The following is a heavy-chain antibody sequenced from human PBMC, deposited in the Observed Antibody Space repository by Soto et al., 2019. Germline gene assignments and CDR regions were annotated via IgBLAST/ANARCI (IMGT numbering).Heavy chain of an antibody. J-gene: IGHJ6*02. CDR2: INHSGST. D-gene: IGHD3-22*01. CDR1: GGSFSGYY. Sequence: PSETLSLTCAVYGGSFSGYYWSWIRQPPGKGLEWIGEINHSGSTNYNPSLKSRVTISVDTSKNQFSLKLRSVTAADTAVYYCARDSGHYGHYYYYGMDVWGQGTTVTV. V-gene: IGHV4-34*01. CDR3: ARDSGHYGHYYYYGMDV.